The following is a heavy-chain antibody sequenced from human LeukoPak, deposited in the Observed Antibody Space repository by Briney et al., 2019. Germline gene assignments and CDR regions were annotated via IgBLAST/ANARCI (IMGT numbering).Heavy chain of an antibody. Sequence: GGSLRLSCAASGFTFSSYAMTWVRQAPGKGLEWVSTISGSGGSGDSTYYAEAVKGRFTISRDNSKNTLFLQMNSLRAEDTALYYRAKEGYSSSWYLHFDYWGQGTLVTVSS. CDR2: ISGSGGSGDST. CDR3: AKEGYSSSWYLHFDY. CDR1: GFTFSSYA. V-gene: IGHV3-23*01. J-gene: IGHJ4*02. D-gene: IGHD6-13*01.